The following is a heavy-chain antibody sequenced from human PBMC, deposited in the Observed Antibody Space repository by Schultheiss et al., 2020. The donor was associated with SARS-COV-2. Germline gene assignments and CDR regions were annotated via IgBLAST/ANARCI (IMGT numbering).Heavy chain of an antibody. CDR2: IYWDDDK. J-gene: IGHJ3*02. D-gene: IGHD6-19*01. CDR1: GFSLSTSGVG. V-gene: IGHV2-5*02. Sequence: SGPTLVKPTETLTLTCTFSGFSLSTSGVGVGWIRQPPGKALEWLALIYWDDDKRYSPSLKSRLTITKDTSKNQVVLTMTNMDPVDKATYYCARMTAVAGPNDAFDIWGQGTMVTVSS. CDR3: ARMTAVAGPNDAFDI.